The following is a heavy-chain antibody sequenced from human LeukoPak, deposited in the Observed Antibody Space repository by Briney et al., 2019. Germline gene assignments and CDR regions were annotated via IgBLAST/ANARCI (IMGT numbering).Heavy chain of an antibody. CDR1: GFIFSSYG. V-gene: IGHV3-23*01. D-gene: IGHD3-22*01. Sequence: GGSLRLSCAASGFIFSSYGMSWVRQAPGKGLEWVSSISESGGTTNCADSVKGRFTISRDNSKSTLYLQMNSLRAEDTAVYYCARRDWYDYATSRGYYFDSWGQGTLVTVSS. CDR3: ARRDWYDYATSRGYYFDS. J-gene: IGHJ4*02. CDR2: ISESGGTT.